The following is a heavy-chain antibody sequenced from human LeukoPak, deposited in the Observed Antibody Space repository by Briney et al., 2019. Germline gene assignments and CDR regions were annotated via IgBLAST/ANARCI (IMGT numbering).Heavy chain of an antibody. D-gene: IGHD1-14*01. CDR3: TKDLGLRRMI. Sequence: PGGSLRLSCAVSGLSLSSNNMHWVRQSPGGGLEWLSYISAGSGTVFSADSVKGRFSISRDNARESLFLQMNSLRVDDTAVYYCTKDLGLRRMIWGRGTLVIVSS. CDR1: GLSLSSNN. J-gene: IGHJ2*01. V-gene: IGHV3-48*04. CDR2: ISAGSGTV.